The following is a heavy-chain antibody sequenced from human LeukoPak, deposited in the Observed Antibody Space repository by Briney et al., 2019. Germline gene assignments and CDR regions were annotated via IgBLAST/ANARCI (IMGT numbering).Heavy chain of an antibody. J-gene: IGHJ4*02. D-gene: IGHD6-19*01. CDR2: ISGSGGGT. CDR3: AKSGGSSGWLY. V-gene: IGHV3-23*01. Sequence: GGSLRLSCAASGFTFSSSVMSWVRQAPGKGLEWLSGISGSGGGTYYADSVKGRFTISRDGSKNTLYLQMHSLRAEDTAVYYCAKSGGSSGWLYWGQGTLVTVSS. CDR1: GFTFSSSV.